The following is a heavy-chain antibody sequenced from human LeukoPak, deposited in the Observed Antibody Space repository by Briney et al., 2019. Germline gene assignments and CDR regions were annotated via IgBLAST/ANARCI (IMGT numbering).Heavy chain of an antibody. CDR3: AKGLLGYCTNGVCPFDY. CDR2: ISGSGGST. Sequence: PGGSLRLSCAASGFTFSSYAMSWVRQAPGKGLEWVSAISGSGGSTYYADSVKGRFTISRDNSKNTLYLQMNSLRAEDTAVYYCAKGLLGYCTNGVCPFDYWGQGTLVTVPS. J-gene: IGHJ4*02. V-gene: IGHV3-23*01. D-gene: IGHD2-8*01. CDR1: GFTFSSYA.